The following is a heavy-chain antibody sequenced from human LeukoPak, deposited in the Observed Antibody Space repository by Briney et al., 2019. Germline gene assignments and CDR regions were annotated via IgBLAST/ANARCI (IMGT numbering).Heavy chain of an antibody. D-gene: IGHD4-17*01. V-gene: IGHV1-69*04. J-gene: IGHJ6*02. CDR2: IIPILGIA. CDR3: ARDPPTVTNRVYYYGMDV. Sequence: GSSVKVSCKASGGTFSSYAISWVRQAPGQGLEWMGRIIPILGIANCAQKFQGRVTITADKSTSTAYMELSSLRSEDTAVYYCARDPPTVTNRVYYYGMDVWGQGTTVTVSS. CDR1: GGTFSSYA.